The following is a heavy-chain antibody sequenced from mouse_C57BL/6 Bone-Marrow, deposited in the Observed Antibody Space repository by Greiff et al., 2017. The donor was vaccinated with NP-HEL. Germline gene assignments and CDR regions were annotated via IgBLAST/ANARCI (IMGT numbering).Heavy chain of an antibody. D-gene: IGHD2-4*01. V-gene: IGHV5-6*01. CDR3: ARPPLYDDYYWFAD. Sequence: EVQVVQSGGDFVKPGGSLKLSCAASGFTFSSYGMSWVRQTPDQGLEWVATISRGGSYTYYPDSVKGRFTISRDNAKITLYLQMSRLTSEDTAMYYCARPPLYDDYYWFADWGQGTLVTVSA. CDR2: ISRGGSYT. J-gene: IGHJ3*01. CDR1: GFTFSSYG.